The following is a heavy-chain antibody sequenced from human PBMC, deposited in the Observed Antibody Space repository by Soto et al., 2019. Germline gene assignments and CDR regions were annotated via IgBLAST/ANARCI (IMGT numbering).Heavy chain of an antibody. CDR2: IYNSWST. CDR3: ARTVPYTWNFDS. V-gene: IGHV4-30-4*01. CDR1: GVSISRGDYY. Sequence: PSETLSLTCTVSGVSISRGDYYWSWIRQPPGKGLEWIGYIYNSWSTSYNSSLKSRVTIALDTSQNQFSLKLSSVTAADTATYYCARTVPYTWNFDSWGQGTLVTVSS. J-gene: IGHJ4*02. D-gene: IGHD1-20*01.